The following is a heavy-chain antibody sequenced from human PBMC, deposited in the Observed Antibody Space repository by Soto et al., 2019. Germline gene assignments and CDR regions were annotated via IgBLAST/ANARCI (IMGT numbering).Heavy chain of an antibody. CDR3: ARDSRLWGSTGWKRENLFAI. D-gene: IGHD3-16*01. V-gene: IGHV1-69*18. Sequence: QVQLEQSGAEVKRPGSSVKVSCKTSGGNFNTYPSSWVRQATGHLLEWMGKIIPIFGTPDYAQKFQGRVTINADEETTTVYMELRSLKSDDSAVEYWARDSRLWGSTGWKRENLFAIGGQGTMVTVSS. J-gene: IGHJ3*02. CDR2: IIPIFGTP. CDR1: GGNFNTYP.